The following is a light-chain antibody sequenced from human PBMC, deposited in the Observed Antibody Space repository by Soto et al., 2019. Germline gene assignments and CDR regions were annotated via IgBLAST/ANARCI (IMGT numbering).Light chain of an antibody. CDR2: GAS. Sequence: DIQMTQSPSSLSASVGDRVTITCRASQSISIELNWWLQKPAKPPKLLLYGASTLQSGVPSRFSGSGSETDYTLTISRLQSEDFATYYCQQYYSDPLTFGGGTKVDIK. CDR1: QSISIE. CDR3: QQYYSDPLT. J-gene: IGKJ4*01. V-gene: IGKV1-39*01.